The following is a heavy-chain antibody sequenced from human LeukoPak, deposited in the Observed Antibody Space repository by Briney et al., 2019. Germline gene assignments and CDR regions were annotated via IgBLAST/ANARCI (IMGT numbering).Heavy chain of an antibody. J-gene: IGHJ4*02. D-gene: IGHD1-1*01. CDR1: GYSFTSYW. V-gene: IGHV5-51*01. CDR3: ARHSDPTGVWNDVVY. Sequence: GESLKISCKGSGYSFTSYWIGWVRQMPGKGLEWMGIIYPGDSDTRYSPSLQGQVTISADKSISTAHLQWSSLKASGTAIYYYARHSDPTGVWNDVVYWGQGTLVTVSS. CDR2: IYPGDSDT.